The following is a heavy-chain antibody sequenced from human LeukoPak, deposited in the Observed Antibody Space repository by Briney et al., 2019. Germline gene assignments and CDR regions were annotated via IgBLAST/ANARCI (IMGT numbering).Heavy chain of an antibody. D-gene: IGHD6-19*01. CDR2: ISWNGARI. J-gene: IGHJ4*02. CDR3: VKDLVAASENVRGWYPMDY. V-gene: IGHV3-43*01. CDR1: GFTFAEYT. Sequence: QPGGSLRLSCAASGFTFAEYTMPWVRHAPGKGLEWVSLISWNGARIHYGDSVKGRFTISRDNSKNSLYLQMNSLRTEDTALYYCVKDLVAASENVRGWYPMDYWGQGTLVTVSS.